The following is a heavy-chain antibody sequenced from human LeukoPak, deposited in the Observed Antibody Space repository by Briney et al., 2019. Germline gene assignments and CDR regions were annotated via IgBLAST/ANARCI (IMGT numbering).Heavy chain of an antibody. Sequence: PGGSLRLSCAASGFTFSNYWMGWVRQAPGKGPEWISILYSDGDTKYADSVKGRFTFSRDSSRNTLYLQMNGLRAEDTAVYYCTYGDYPLTYWGQGTLVSVSS. V-gene: IGHV3-66*01. D-gene: IGHD4-17*01. CDR3: TYGDYPLTY. CDR2: LYSDGDT. J-gene: IGHJ4*02. CDR1: GFTFSNYW.